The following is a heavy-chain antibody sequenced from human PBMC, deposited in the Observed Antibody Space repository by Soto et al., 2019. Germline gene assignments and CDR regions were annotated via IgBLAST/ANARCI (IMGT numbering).Heavy chain of an antibody. J-gene: IGHJ6*02. Sequence: GASVKVSCKASGYTFTGYYVHCVRQAPGQGLEWMGWINPSSGDTYLAQRFQGRVTMNRDTSIGTAYMELRGLTSDDTAEYYCAKGGAIVAAGTRVYLYNAMDVWGQGTTVTVSS. CDR3: AKGGAIVAAGTRVYLYNAMDV. V-gene: IGHV1-2*02. CDR2: INPSSGDT. CDR1: GYTFTGYY. D-gene: IGHD1-26*01.